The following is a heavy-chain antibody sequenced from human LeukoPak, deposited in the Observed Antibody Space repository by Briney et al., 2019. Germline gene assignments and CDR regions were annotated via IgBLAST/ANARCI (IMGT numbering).Heavy chain of an antibody. Sequence: SETLSLTCAVYGGSFSGYYWSWIRQPPGKGLEWIGEINHSGSTNYNPSLKSRVSISVDTSKNQFSLKLGSVTAADTAVYYCARGFAYYYDSSGYQTGNAFDIWGQGTMVTVSS. J-gene: IGHJ3*02. V-gene: IGHV4-34*01. CDR3: ARGFAYYYDSSGYQTGNAFDI. CDR1: GGSFSGYY. D-gene: IGHD3-22*01. CDR2: INHSGST.